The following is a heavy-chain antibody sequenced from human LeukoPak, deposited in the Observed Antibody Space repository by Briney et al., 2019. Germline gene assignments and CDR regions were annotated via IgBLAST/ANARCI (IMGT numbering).Heavy chain of an antibody. J-gene: IGHJ1*01. CDR1: GGSISSGGYY. CDR2: IYYSGST. V-gene: IGHV4-31*03. Sequence: PSETLSLTCTVSGGSISSGGYYWSWIRQHPGKGLEWIGCIYYSGSTYYNPSLKSRLTISIDTSKNQFSLKLKSVTAADTAVYYCARAVDSSGFSCFQHWGQGTLVTVSS. D-gene: IGHD3-22*01. CDR3: ARAVDSSGFSCFQH.